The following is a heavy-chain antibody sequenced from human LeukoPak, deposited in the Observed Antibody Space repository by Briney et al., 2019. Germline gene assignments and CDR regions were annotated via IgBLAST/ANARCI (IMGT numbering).Heavy chain of an antibody. D-gene: IGHD3-22*01. V-gene: IGHV4-39*01. Sequence: SETLSLTCTVSGGSISSSGYSWGWSRQPPGKGLEWIGGISYSGNTYYNPSLKSRVTISVDTSKNQFSLQLSTVTAADTAVYYCAAYYYDSSGYFGWGQGNLVTVSS. CDR1: GGSISSSGYS. CDR2: ISYSGNT. J-gene: IGHJ4*02. CDR3: AAYYYDSSGYFG.